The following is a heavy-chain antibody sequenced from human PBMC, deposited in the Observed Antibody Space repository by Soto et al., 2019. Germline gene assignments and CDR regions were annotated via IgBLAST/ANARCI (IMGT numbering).Heavy chain of an antibody. CDR3: AIEAEDYYTGSGSSGACDI. CDR1: GGTFTSYA. J-gene: IGHJ3*02. Sequence: QVQLVQSGTEVKKPGSSVRVSCKASGGTFTSYAIAWVRQAPGQGLEWMGGIIPLFPTANYAQRFQGRVTITADKSASTVYMDLSSLRADDTAVYYCAIEAEDYYTGSGSSGACDIWGQGTMVTVSS. CDR2: IIPLFPTA. D-gene: IGHD3-22*01. V-gene: IGHV1-69*06.